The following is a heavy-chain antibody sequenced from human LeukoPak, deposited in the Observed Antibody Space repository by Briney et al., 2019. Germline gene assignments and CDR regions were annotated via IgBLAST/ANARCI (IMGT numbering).Heavy chain of an antibody. J-gene: IGHJ5*02. CDR3: ARAMPHDNWFNP. V-gene: IGHV3-74*03. CDR1: GFTFTDYW. Sequence: QPGGSLRLSCAASGFTFTDYWMHWVRQVAGKGLVWVSRINGDLTNTTYADSVKGRFTISRDNAKNTLYLQMNSLRAEDTAVYYCARAMPHDNWFNPWGQGSLVTVSS. CDR2: INGDLTNT. D-gene: IGHD2-2*01.